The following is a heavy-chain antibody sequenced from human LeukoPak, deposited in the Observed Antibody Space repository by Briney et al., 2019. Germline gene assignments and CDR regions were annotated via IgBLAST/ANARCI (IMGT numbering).Heavy chain of an antibody. V-gene: IGHV1-2*02. Sequence: GASVKVSCKASGYTFTGYYMHWVRQAPGQGLEWMGWINPNSGGTNYAQKFQGRVTMTRDTSISTAYMELSRLRSDDTAVYYCASAPPTDIVALDYWGQGTLVTVSS. CDR1: GYTFTGYY. CDR2: INPNSGGT. D-gene: IGHD5-12*01. CDR3: ASAPPTDIVALDY. J-gene: IGHJ4*02.